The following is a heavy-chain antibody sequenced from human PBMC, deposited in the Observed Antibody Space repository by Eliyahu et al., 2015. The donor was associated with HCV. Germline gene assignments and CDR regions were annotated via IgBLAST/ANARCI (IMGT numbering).Heavy chain of an antibody. CDR2: IIPILKTS. CDR1: XGTFNSHA. V-gene: IGHV1-69*01. CDR3: ARENDPSEGLYYFYGMDV. Sequence: QLQLVQSGAELKKPGSSVKVSCKASXGTFNSHAFSWVRQAPGQGLEWMGGIIPILKTSNYAQKFQGRVTITADESTSTAYMELSSLEFEDTAVYYCARENDPSEGLYYFYGMDVWGQGTTVTVSS. J-gene: IGHJ6*02.